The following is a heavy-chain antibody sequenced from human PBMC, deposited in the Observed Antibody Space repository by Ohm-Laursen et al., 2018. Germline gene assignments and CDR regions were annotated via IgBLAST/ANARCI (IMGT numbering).Heavy chain of an antibody. D-gene: IGHD3-22*01. J-gene: IGHJ5*02. CDR1: GGSISSYY. V-gene: IGHV4-59*08. Sequence: PSQTLSLTCTVSGGSISSYYWSWIRQPPEKGLEWIGYIYYSGSTYYNPFLKSRVTISVDTSKNQFSLKLSSVTAADTAVYYCARASDSSGYYEGWFDPWGQGTLVTVSS. CDR3: ARASDSSGYYEGWFDP. CDR2: IYYSGST.